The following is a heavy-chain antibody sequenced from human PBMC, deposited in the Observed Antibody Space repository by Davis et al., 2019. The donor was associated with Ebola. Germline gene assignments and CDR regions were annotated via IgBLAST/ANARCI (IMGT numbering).Heavy chain of an antibody. D-gene: IGHD6-19*01. CDR1: GFTFSNYW. V-gene: IGHV3-7*03. J-gene: IGHJ5*02. CDR3: ARVNIGYLPVAGKVQVTHWFDP. CDR2: IKQDGSEK. Sequence: GGSLRLSCAASGFTFSNYWMSWVRQAPGKGLEWVANIKQDGSEKYSVDSVRGRFTISRDNAKNSLYLQMNSPRVEDTAVYYCARVNIGYLPVAGKVQVTHWFDPWGQGTLVTVSS.